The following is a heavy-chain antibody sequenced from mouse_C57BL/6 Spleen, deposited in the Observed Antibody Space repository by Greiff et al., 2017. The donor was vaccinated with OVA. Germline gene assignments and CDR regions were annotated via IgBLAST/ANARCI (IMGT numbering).Heavy chain of an antibody. J-gene: IGHJ2*01. V-gene: IGHV5-17*01. CDR1: GFTFSDYG. CDR2: LSSGSSTI. CDR3: ARNLYCGSSPFDY. D-gene: IGHD1-1*01. Sequence: EVQLVESGGGLVKPGGSLKLSCAASGFTFSDYGMHWVRQAPETGLEWVAYLSSGSSTIYSADTVKGRFTISRDNAKNTRYQQMTSLRSEDTAMYYCARNLYCGSSPFDYWGQGTTLTVSS.